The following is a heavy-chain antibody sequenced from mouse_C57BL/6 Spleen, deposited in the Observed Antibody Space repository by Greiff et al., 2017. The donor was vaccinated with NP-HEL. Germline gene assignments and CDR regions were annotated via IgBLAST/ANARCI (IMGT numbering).Heavy chain of an antibody. J-gene: IGHJ3*01. CDR1: GFTFSDYG. CDR2: ISSGSSTT. Sequence: VQLVESGGGLVKPGGSLKLSCAASGFTFSDYGMHWVRQAPEKGLEWVGYISSGSSTTYYADTVKGRATISRDNSKTTLLLQMSSLRAEDTAMYYCARENGGYYSAYWGQGTLVTVSA. D-gene: IGHD2-3*01. CDR3: ARENGGYYSAY. V-gene: IGHV5-17*01.